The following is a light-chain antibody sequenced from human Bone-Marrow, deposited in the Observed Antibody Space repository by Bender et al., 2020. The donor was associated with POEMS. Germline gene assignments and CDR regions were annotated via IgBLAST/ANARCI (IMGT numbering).Light chain of an antibody. Sequence: QSALTQPASVSGSPGQSITISCTGTTSDAGDYQYVSWYQQHPGKAPKLIIYDVSNRPSGVSYRFSGSKSGNKASLTISGLQAEDEADYYCSSYTDTSPWVFGGGTKVTVL. CDR1: TSDAGDYQY. CDR3: SSYTDTSPWV. V-gene: IGLV2-14*03. CDR2: DVS. J-gene: IGLJ3*02.